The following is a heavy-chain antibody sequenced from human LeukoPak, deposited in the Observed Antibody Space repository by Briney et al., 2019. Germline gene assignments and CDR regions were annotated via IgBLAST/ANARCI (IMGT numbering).Heavy chain of an antibody. CDR2: IYTSGIT. Sequence: SETLSLXCTVSGGSISSGSYYWSWIRQPAGKGLEWIGRIYTSGITNYNPSLKSRVTISVDTSKNQFSLKLSSVTAADTAVYYCARGSYSGSYYPFDYWGQGTLVTVSS. J-gene: IGHJ4*02. D-gene: IGHD1-26*01. CDR1: GGSISSGSYY. CDR3: ARGSYSGSYYPFDY. V-gene: IGHV4-61*02.